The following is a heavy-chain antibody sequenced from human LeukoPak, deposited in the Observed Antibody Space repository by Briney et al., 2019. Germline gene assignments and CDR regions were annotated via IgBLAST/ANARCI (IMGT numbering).Heavy chain of an antibody. CDR2: INPSGGST. CDR3: ARGPSITMIRGGQWYYYMDV. Sequence: GASVKVSCKASGYTFTGYYMYWVRQAPGQGLEWMGIINPSGGSTNYAQKFQGRVTMTRDTSTNTVYMELSSLRSEDTAVYYCARGPSITMIRGGQWYYYMDVWGQGTMVTVSS. J-gene: IGHJ6*03. D-gene: IGHD3-10*01. CDR1: GYTFTGYY. V-gene: IGHV1-46*01.